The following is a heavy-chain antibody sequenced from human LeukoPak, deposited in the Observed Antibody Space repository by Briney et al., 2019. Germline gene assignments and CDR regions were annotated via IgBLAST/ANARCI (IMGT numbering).Heavy chain of an antibody. J-gene: IGHJ4*02. V-gene: IGHV4-39*07. CDR1: GESITTRHYY. Sequence: PSETLSLTCSVSGESITTRHYYWGWIRQPPGKGLEWIGSIYYGEATSYNPSLMSRGTITIDTSSNHFSLRLTSVTAADTAVYYCAKGGDPYKVGNYWGQGTLVTVSS. D-gene: IGHD5-24*01. CDR2: IYYGEAT. CDR3: AKGGDPYKVGNY.